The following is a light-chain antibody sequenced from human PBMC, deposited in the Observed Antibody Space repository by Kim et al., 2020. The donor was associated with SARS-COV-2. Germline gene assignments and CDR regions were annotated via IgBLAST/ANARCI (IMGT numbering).Light chain of an antibody. CDR1: KLGDKY. CDR3: QAWDSSTASYV. J-gene: IGLJ1*01. V-gene: IGLV3-1*01. Sequence: PRQTASITCSGDKLGDKYACWYQQKPGQSPVVVMYQDSKRPSGIPERFSGSNSGNTATLTISGTQAMDEADYYCQAWDSSTASYVFGTGTKVTVL. CDR2: QDS.